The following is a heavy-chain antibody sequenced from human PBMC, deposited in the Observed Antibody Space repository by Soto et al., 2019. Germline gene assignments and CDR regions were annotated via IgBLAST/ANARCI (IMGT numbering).Heavy chain of an antibody. CDR3: ARDRPDTSMIIIDY. J-gene: IGHJ4*01. D-gene: IGHD5-18*01. CDR1: GFTFSNYA. CDR2: IWYDGSNQ. V-gene: IGHV3-33*01. Sequence: QVQLVESGGGVVQPGTSLRLSCVASGFTFSNYAMYWVRQAPGKGLEWVAAIWYDGSNQYYAGSVKGRFTISRDKSRNTLYLQMISLRVEDTGVYYCARDRPDTSMIIIDYGGHGTLVTVSS.